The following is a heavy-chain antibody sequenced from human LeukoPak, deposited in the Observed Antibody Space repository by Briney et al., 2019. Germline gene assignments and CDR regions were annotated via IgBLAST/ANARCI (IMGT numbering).Heavy chain of an antibody. CDR2: ISSSSSYI. V-gene: IGHV3-21*01. J-gene: IGHJ6*02. Sequence: GGSLRLSCAASGFTFSSYSMNWVRQAPGKGLEWVSSISSSSSYIYYADSVKGRFTISRDNAKNSLYLQMNSLRAEDTAVYYCARDGAIAAAGTYYYYGMDVWGQGTTVTVSS. CDR1: GFTFSSYS. D-gene: IGHD6-13*01. CDR3: ARDGAIAAAGTYYYYGMDV.